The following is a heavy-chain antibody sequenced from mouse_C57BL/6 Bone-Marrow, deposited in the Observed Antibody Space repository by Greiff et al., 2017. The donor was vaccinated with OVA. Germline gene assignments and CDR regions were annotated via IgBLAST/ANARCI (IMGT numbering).Heavy chain of an antibody. V-gene: IGHV1-54*01. CDR3: ARVLGY. Sequence: VQLQQSGAELVRPGTSVKVSCKASGYAFTNYLIEWVKQRPGQGLEWIGVINPGSGGTNYNEKFKGKATLTADKSSSTAYMQLSSLTSEDSAVYFCARVLGYWGQGTTLTVSS. CDR1: GYAFTNYL. J-gene: IGHJ2*01. D-gene: IGHD2-10*02. CDR2: INPGSGGT.